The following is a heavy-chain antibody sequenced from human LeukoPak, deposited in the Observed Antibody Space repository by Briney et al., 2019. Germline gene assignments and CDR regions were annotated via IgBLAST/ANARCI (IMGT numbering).Heavy chain of an antibody. CDR1: EFTFSNNW. J-gene: IGHJ4*02. CDR3: AKRGMMVRSETDY. CDR2: ISGSGGST. Sequence: GGSLRLSCAASEFTFSNNWMSWVRQAPGKGLEWVSAISGSGGSTYYADSVKGRFTISRDNSKNTLYLQMNSLRAEDTAVYYCAKRGMMVRSETDYWGQGTLVTVSS. V-gene: IGHV3-23*01. D-gene: IGHD3-10*01.